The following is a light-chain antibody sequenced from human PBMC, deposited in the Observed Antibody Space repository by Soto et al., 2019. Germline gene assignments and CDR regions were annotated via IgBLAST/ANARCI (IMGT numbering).Light chain of an antibody. CDR2: GAS. CDR1: QSVSTN. Sequence: IVMTQSPGTLSVSPGERATLSCRASQSVSTNLAWYQKKPGQAPRLLVFGASTRATGIAARFSGSGSGTDFTLTITSLQSEDYGVYYCQQYNKWPQTFGPWTQLEIK. CDR3: QQYNKWPQT. V-gene: IGKV3D-15*01. J-gene: IGKJ2*01.